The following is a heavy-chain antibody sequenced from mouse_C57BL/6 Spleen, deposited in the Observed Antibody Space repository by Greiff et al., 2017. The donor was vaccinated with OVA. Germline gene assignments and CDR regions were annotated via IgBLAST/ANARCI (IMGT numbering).Heavy chain of an antibody. CDR3: AREKYYGSPYFDY. CDR1: GYAFSSSW. J-gene: IGHJ2*01. D-gene: IGHD1-1*01. CDR2: IYPGDGDT. V-gene: IGHV1-82*01. Sequence: QVQLKQSGPELVKPGASVKISCKASGYAFSSSWMNWVKQRPGKGLEWIGRIYPGDGDTNYNGKFKGKATLTADKSSSTAYMQLSSLTSEDSAVYFCAREKYYGSPYFDYWGQGTTLTVSS.